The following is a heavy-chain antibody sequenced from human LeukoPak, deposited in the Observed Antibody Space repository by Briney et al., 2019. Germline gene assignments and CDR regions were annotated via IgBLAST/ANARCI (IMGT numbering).Heavy chain of an antibody. CDR2: ISTYNGNA. D-gene: IGHD3-22*01. Sequence: ASVKVSCKASGYTFTSYGYTFTNYGITWVRQAPGQGLEWMGWISTYNGNANYAQNIQGRVTMTTDTSTSTAYMELRSLRSDDTAVYYCARGSSGYPSPSGYWGQGTLVTVSS. CDR1: GYTFTSYGYTFTNYG. V-gene: IGHV1-18*01. CDR3: ARGSSGYPSPSGY. J-gene: IGHJ4*02.